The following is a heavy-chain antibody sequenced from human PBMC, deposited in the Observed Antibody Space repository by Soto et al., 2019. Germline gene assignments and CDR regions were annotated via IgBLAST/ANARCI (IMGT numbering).Heavy chain of an antibody. Sequence: SGPTLVNPTQTLTLTCTYSGFSLSTSDVGVGWIRQPPGKALEWLAIIYWDDDKRYSPSLKSRLTFTKDTSKNQVVLTVTNMDPVDTATYYCAHSKYSRSSFDYWGQGTLVTVSS. D-gene: IGHD6-6*01. CDR1: GFSLSTSDVG. CDR3: AHSKYSRSSFDY. J-gene: IGHJ4*02. V-gene: IGHV2-5*02. CDR2: IYWDDDK.